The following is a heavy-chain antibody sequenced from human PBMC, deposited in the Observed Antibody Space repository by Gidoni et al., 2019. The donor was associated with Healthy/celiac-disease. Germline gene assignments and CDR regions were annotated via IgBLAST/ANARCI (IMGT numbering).Heavy chain of an antibody. J-gene: IGHJ4*02. Sequence: QLQLQESGPGLVKPSETLSLTCTVAGGSISSSSYYWGWIRQPPGKGLEWIGSIYYSGSTYYNPSLKIRVTISVDTSKNQFSLKLSSVTAADTAVYYCARQSSYGTDYWGQGTLVTVSS. D-gene: IGHD5-18*01. CDR3: ARQSSYGTDY. CDR2: IYYSGST. V-gene: IGHV4-39*01. CDR1: GGSISSSSYY.